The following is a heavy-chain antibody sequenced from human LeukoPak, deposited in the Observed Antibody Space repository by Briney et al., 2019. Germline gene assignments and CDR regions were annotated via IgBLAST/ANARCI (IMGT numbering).Heavy chain of an antibody. D-gene: IGHD4-11*01. CDR1: GGLINSYY. V-gene: IGHV4-59*01. Sequence: SETLSLTCSVSGGLINSYYWSWIRQSPGKGLEWIGYIYYTGATYYNPSLESRVTISIDTSERQLSLELRSVTAADSAVYFCAKDRRESSKPNDAFDIWGQGTMVTVSA. CDR2: IYYTGAT. J-gene: IGHJ3*02. CDR3: AKDRRESSKPNDAFDI.